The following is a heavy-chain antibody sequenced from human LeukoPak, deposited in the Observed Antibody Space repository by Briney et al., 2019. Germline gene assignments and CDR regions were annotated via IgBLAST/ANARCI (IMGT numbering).Heavy chain of an antibody. J-gene: IGHJ3*02. CDR3: AKDYYDSSGYYFLEDAFDI. V-gene: IGHV3-23*01. CDR1: GFTFSSYA. D-gene: IGHD3-22*01. Sequence: GGSLRLSCAASGFTFSSYAMSWVRQATGKGLEWVSAISGSGGSTYYADSVKGRFTISRDNSKNTLYLQMNSLRAEDTAVYYCAKDYYDSSGYYFLEDAFDIWGQGTMVTVSS. CDR2: ISGSGGST.